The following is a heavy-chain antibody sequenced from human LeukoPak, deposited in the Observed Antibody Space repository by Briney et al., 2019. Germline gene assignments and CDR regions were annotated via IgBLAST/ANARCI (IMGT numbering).Heavy chain of an antibody. CDR2: INPNSGGT. J-gene: IGHJ4*02. Sequence: ASVKVSCTASGYTFTGYYMHWVRQAPGQGLEWMGWINPNSGGTNYAQKFQGRVTMTRDTSISTAYMELSRLRSDDTAVYYCARVGTYYYGSGSDYWGQGTLVTVSS. D-gene: IGHD3-10*01. CDR3: ARVGTYYYGSGSDY. V-gene: IGHV1-2*02. CDR1: GYTFTGYY.